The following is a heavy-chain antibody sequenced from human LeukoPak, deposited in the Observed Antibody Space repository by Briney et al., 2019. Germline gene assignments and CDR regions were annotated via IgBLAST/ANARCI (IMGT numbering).Heavy chain of an antibody. D-gene: IGHD6-13*01. Sequence: ASVKVSCKASGYTFTGYYIHWVRQAPGQGLEWMGWINPISGGTNYAQKFQGRVTMTRNTSISTAYMELSSLRSEDTAVYYCARVRSSWYEGVWFDPWGQGTLVTVSS. CDR2: INPISGGT. V-gene: IGHV1-2*02. CDR1: GYTFTGYY. CDR3: ARVRSSWYEGVWFDP. J-gene: IGHJ5*02.